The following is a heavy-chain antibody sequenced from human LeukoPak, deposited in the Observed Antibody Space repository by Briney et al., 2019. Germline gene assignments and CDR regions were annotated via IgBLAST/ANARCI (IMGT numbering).Heavy chain of an antibody. CDR3: AGDPPGHYYGSGYIPMHY. J-gene: IGHJ4*02. CDR2: INHSGST. D-gene: IGHD3-10*01. V-gene: IGHV4-34*01. CDR1: GGSFSGYY. Sequence: SETLSLTCAVYGGSFSGYYWSWIRQPPGKGLEWIGEINHSGSTNYNPSLKSRVTISVDTSKNQFSLKLSSVTAADTAVYYCAGDPPGHYYGSGYIPMHYWGQGTLVTVSS.